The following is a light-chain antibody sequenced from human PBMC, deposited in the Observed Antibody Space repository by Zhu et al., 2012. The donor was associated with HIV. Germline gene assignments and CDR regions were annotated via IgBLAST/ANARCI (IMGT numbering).Light chain of an antibody. CDR1: QSVSSY. J-gene: IGKJ2*01. CDR2: DAS. CDR3: QQYGGSPRGYT. V-gene: IGKV3-11*01. Sequence: EIVLTQSPATLSLSPGERATLSCRASQSVSSYLAWYQQKPGQAPRLLIYDASNRATGIPARFSGSGSGTDFTLTISSLEPEDFAVYFCQQYGGSPRGYTFGQGTKLEI.